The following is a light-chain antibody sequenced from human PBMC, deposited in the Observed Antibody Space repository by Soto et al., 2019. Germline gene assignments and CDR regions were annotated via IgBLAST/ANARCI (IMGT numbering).Light chain of an antibody. CDR2: WAS. J-gene: IGKJ1*01. V-gene: IGKV4-1*01. Sequence: QSPYSLATSLGERATINCKSSQSLLYDSNNKNYLAWYQQKPGQPPKLLIYWASMRESGVPDRFSGSGSGTEFTLTITSLQSEDFAVYYCQQYNNWPLWTFGQGTKVDIK. CDR3: QQYNNWPLWT. CDR1: QSLLYDSNNKNY.